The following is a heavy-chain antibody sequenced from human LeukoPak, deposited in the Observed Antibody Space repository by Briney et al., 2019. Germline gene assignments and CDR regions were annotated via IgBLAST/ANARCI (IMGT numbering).Heavy chain of an antibody. Sequence: ASVKVSCKVSGYTLTELSMHWVRQAPGKGLEWMGGFDPEDGETIYAQKFQGRVTMTEDTSTDTAYMELSSLRSEDTAVYYCATDQYIVGAVEAFDIWGQGTMVTVFS. CDR1: GYTLTELS. J-gene: IGHJ3*02. V-gene: IGHV1-24*01. CDR3: ATDQYIVGAVEAFDI. D-gene: IGHD1-26*01. CDR2: FDPEDGET.